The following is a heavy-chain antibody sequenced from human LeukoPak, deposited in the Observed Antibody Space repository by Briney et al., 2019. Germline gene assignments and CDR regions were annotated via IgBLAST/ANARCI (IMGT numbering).Heavy chain of an antibody. CDR1: GFSLSGYW. J-gene: IGHJ4*02. CDR3: ATHWRGR. V-gene: IGHV3-7*03. Sequence: GGSLRLSCTASGFSLSGYWMSWVRQAPGKGPEWLANIKEDGSRRYYSESVRGRFTISRDNSENSLYLQMNSLRAEDTAVYYCATHWRGRWGQGTLVTVSS. D-gene: IGHD1-1*01. CDR2: IKEDGSRR.